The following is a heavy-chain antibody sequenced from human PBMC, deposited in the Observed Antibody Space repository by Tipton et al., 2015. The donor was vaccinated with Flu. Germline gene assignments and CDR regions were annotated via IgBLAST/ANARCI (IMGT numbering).Heavy chain of an antibody. J-gene: IGHJ4*02. CDR2: INQDGSEK. Sequence: GSLRLSCAASGFTFSTFWMSWVRQAPGKGLAWVANINQDGSEKYYVDSVKGRFTISRDKAKNSLYLQMNSLRAEDTAVYYCAREEGHYYDTSGFFDYWGQGTLVTVSS. V-gene: IGHV3-7*01. CDR3: AREEGHYYDTSGFFDY. CDR1: GFTFSTFW. D-gene: IGHD3-22*01.